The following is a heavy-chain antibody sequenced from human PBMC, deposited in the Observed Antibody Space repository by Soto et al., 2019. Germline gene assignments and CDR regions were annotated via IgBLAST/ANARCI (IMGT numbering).Heavy chain of an antibody. J-gene: IGHJ5*02. D-gene: IGHD3-10*01. CDR2: IYYSGST. CDR1: GGSISSYY. CDR3: ARSEGSGSYYINWFDP. V-gene: IGHV4-59*01. Sequence: PSEPLSLTGTVSGGSISSYYWSWIRQPPGKGLEWIGYIYYSGSTNYNPSLKSRVTISVDTSKNQFSLKLSSVTAADTAVYYCARSEGSGSYYINWFDPWGQGTLVTVPQ.